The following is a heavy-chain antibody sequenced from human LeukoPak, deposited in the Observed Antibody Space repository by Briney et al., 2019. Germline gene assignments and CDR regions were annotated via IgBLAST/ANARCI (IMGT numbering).Heavy chain of an antibody. CDR2: IYYSGST. Sequence: SETLPLTCTVSGGSISSYYWGWIRQPPGKGLEWIGYIYYSGSTNYNPSLKSRVTISVDTSKNQFSLKLSSVTAADTAVYYCARDRRFYYDFWSGPDTMNWFDPWGQGTLVTVSS. D-gene: IGHD3-3*01. J-gene: IGHJ5*02. V-gene: IGHV4-59*01. CDR3: ARDRRFYYDFWSGPDTMNWFDP. CDR1: GGSISSYY.